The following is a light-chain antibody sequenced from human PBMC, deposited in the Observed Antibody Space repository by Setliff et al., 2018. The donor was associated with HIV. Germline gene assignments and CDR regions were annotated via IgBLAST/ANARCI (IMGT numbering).Light chain of an antibody. CDR3: SSYTSSSTLDVV. CDR2: DVS. Sequence: QSVLTQPASVSGSPGQSITISCTGTSSDIGGYDFVSWYRQHPGKAPKLMIFDVSHRPSGVSNRFSGSKSGNTASLTISGLQAEDEADYYCSSYTSSSTLDVVFGGGTKVTVL. CDR1: SSDIGGYDF. V-gene: IGLV2-14*03. J-gene: IGLJ2*01.